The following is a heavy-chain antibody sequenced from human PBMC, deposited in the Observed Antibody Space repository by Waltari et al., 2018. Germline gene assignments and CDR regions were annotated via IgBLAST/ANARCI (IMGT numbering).Heavy chain of an antibody. J-gene: IGHJ3*02. CDR3: ARDRLGGLWFGEEGAFDI. CDR1: GFTFSSYW. CDR2: IKQDGSEK. Sequence: EVQLVESGGGLVQPGGSLRLSCVASGFTFSSYWMSWVRQAPGKGLEWVANIKQDGSEKYYVDSVKGRFTISRDNAKNSLYLQMNSLRAEDTAVYYCARDRLGGLWFGEEGAFDIWGQGTMVTVSS. V-gene: IGHV3-7*01. D-gene: IGHD3-10*01.